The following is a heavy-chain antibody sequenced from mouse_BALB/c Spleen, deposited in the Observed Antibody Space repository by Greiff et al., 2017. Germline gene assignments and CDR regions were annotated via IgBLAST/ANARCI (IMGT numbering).Heavy chain of an antibody. CDR3: NAGVPYYYAMDY. CDR2: IDPENGDT. Sequence: EVQLVESGAELVRSGASVKLSCTASGFNIKDYYMHWVKQRPEQGLEWIGWIDPENGDTEYAPKFQGKATMTADTSSNTAYLQLSSLTSEDTAVYYCNAGVPYYYAMDYWGQGTSVTVSS. J-gene: IGHJ4*01. V-gene: IGHV14-4*02. CDR1: GFNIKDYY. D-gene: IGHD2-14*01.